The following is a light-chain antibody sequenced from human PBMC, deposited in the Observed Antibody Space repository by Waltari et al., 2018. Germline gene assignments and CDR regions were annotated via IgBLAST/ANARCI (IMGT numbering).Light chain of an antibody. J-gene: IGLJ3*02. CDR1: STHVGGYNY. CDR3: CSFTSRSTWV. Sequence: QSALTQPASVSGSPGQSITISCTGTSTHVGGYNYVSWYQQHPGKAPKLLIFDVSYRPSGVSDRFSGSKSGNTASLTISGLQAEDESDYYCCSFTSRSTWVFGGGTKLTVL. V-gene: IGLV2-14*01. CDR2: DVS.